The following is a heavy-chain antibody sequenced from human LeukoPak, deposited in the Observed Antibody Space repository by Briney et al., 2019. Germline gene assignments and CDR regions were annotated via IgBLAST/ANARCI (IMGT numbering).Heavy chain of an antibody. CDR1: GYRFTSYW. J-gene: IGHJ4*02. CDR3: ARQTAMGRSGDY. D-gene: IGHD5-18*01. CDR2: IDPSDSET. Sequence: GESLKISCKASGYRFTSYWIGWVRQMPGKGLEWMGIIDPSDSETRYTLSFQGQVTISVDKSLTTADLQWNSLKASDTAMYYCARQTAMGRSGDYWGQGTLVTVSS. V-gene: IGHV5-51*01.